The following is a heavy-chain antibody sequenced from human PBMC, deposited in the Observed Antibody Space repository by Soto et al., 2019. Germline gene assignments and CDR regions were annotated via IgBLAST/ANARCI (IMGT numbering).Heavy chain of an antibody. J-gene: IGHJ5*02. CDR3: ARQTTIMMPRGVVITNGGPFDP. D-gene: IGHD3-10*01. CDR1: GDSITSGGYY. CDR2: VHHSGST. V-gene: IGHV4-31*03. Sequence: QVQLQVSGPGLVKPSQTLSLTCNVSGDSITSGGYYWSWLRQQPGKGLGWIGYVHHSGSTYYNPSLKSRTTTSLDTSKNQFSLKLSSVTVAGTAVYYCARQTTIMMPRGVVITNGGPFDPWGQGTLVTVSS.